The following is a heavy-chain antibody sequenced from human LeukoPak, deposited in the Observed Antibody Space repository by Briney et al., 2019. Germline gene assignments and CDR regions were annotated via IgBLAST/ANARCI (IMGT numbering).Heavy chain of an antibody. D-gene: IGHD2-15*01. V-gene: IGHV1-2*02. Sequence: GASVKVSCKASGGTFSSYAISWVRQAPGQGLEWIGWINPNGGDTTYAQKFQGRVTMTRDTSLDTAYMELTSLRSDDTAIYYCARLPLFYCSVGSCYRDYWGQGSLVAVSS. CDR1: GGTFSSYA. CDR2: INPNGGDT. J-gene: IGHJ4*02. CDR3: ARLPLFYCSVGSCYRDY.